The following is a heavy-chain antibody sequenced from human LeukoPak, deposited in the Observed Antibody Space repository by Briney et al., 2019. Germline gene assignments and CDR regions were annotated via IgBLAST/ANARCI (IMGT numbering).Heavy chain of an antibody. CDR2: IYYSGST. J-gene: IGHJ4*02. CDR3: ARHSSGSYWAYYFDY. CDR1: GGSISSSSYY. V-gene: IGHV4-39*01. D-gene: IGHD1-26*01. Sequence: SETLSLTCTVSGGSISSSSYYWGWIRQPPGKGLEWLGSIYYSGSTYYNPSLKSRVTISVDTSKNQFSLKLSSVTAADTAVYYCARHSSGSYWAYYFDYWGQGTLVTVSS.